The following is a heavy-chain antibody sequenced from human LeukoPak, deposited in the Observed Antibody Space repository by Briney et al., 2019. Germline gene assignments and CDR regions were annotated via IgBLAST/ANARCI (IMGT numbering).Heavy chain of an antibody. CDR2: ISSSGSSI. J-gene: IGHJ4*02. V-gene: IGHV3-11*04. CDR1: GFTFSDYY. CDR3: AKWRLWVGTYYFDY. D-gene: IGHD3-16*01. Sequence: GGSLRLSCAASGFTFSDYYMSWIRQAPGKGLEWVSYISSSGSSIFYADSVRGRFTISRDNAKNSLYLQMNSLSAEDTAVYYCAKWRLWVGTYYFDYWGQGTLVTVSS.